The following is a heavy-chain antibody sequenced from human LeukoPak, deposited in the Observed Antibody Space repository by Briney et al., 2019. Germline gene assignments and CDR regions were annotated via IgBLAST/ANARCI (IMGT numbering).Heavy chain of an antibody. J-gene: IGHJ4*02. CDR3: ASSWFYYGSGSYYFDS. Sequence: KPSETLSLTCTVSGGSISSSGYYWGWIRQPPGKGLEWIGSIFYGGIPYYNPSLKSRVTISVDTSKNQFSLKLSSVTAADTAVYYCASSWFYYGSGSYYFDSWGPGALVTVSS. D-gene: IGHD3-10*01. V-gene: IGHV4-39*01. CDR1: GGSISSSGYY. CDR2: IFYGGIP.